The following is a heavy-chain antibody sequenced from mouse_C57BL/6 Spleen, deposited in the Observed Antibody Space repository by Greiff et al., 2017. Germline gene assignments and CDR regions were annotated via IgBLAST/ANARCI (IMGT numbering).Heavy chain of an antibody. Sequence: EVQLQQSGPELVKPGASVKISCKASGYTFTDYYMNWVKQSHGKSLEWIGDINPNNGGTSYNQKFKGKATLTVDKSSSTAYMELRSLTSEDSAVYYCARGGYDTPFAYWGQGTLVTVSA. CDR2: INPNNGGT. CDR1: GYTFTDYY. J-gene: IGHJ3*01. D-gene: IGHD2-3*01. V-gene: IGHV1-26*01. CDR3: ARGGYDTPFAY.